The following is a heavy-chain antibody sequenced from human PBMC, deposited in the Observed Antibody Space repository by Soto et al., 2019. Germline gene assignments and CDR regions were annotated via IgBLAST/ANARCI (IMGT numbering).Heavy chain of an antibody. CDR2: IYSSGST. V-gene: IGHV4-59*12. CDR3: ARGGFDWFYFDY. J-gene: IGHJ4*02. D-gene: IGHD3-9*01. CDR1: GGSISNYY. Sequence: SETLSLTCTVSGGSISNYYWSWIRQPPGERLEWIGYIYSSGSTNYNPSLKSRVSFSVDTSRNQFSLRLSSVTAADTAVYYCARGGFDWFYFDYWGQGTLVTVSS.